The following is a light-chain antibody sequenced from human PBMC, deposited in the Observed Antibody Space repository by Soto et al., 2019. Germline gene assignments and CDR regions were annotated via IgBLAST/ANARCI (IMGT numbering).Light chain of an antibody. CDR1: QSVTGSY. V-gene: IGKV3-20*01. Sequence: EIVLTQSPGTLSLSPGERATLSCRASQSVTGSYLAWYQQEPGQAPRLLIYGASSRATGIPDRFSGSGSGTDFTLTISRLEPEDFAVYFCQQYGSSPWTFGHGTKVEIK. CDR3: QQYGSSPWT. J-gene: IGKJ1*01. CDR2: GAS.